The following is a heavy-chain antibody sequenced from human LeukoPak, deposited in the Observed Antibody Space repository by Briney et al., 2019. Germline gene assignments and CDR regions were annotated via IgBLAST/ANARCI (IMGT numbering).Heavy chain of an antibody. CDR1: GFTFGDYA. V-gene: IGHV3-49*03. CDR2: IRSKAYGGTT. CDR3: TRAVYSNYPVVFDY. J-gene: IGHJ4*02. Sequence: GGSLRLSCTASGFTFGDYAMSWFRQAPGKGLEWVGFIRSKAYGGTTEYAASVKGRFTISRDDSKSIACLQMNSLKTEDTAVYYCTRAVYSNYPVVFDYWGQGTLVTVSS. D-gene: IGHD4-11*01.